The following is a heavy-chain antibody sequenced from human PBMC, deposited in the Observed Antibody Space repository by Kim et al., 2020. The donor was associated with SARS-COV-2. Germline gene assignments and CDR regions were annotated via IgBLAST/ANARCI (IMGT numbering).Heavy chain of an antibody. CDR2: IGGSGSST. CDR3: ATSGYGTFDD. D-gene: IGHD5-12*01. CDR1: GVTFSSYA. V-gene: IGHV3-23*01. Sequence: GGSLRLSCAASGVTFSSYAMSWVRQAPGKGLEWVAAIGGSGSSTYYADSVNGRFTISRDNSRNTLYLQMNSLRAEDTAVYYCATSGYGTFDDWGQGTLVTVSS. J-gene: IGHJ4*02.